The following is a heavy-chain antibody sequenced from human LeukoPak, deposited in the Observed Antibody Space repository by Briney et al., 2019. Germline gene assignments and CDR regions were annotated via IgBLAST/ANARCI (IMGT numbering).Heavy chain of an antibody. V-gene: IGHV3-74*01. CDR1: GFTFSSYW. D-gene: IGHD5-24*01. Sequence: GGSLRLSCAASGFTFSSYWMSWVRQAPGKGLVWVSRINSDGSSTSYADSVKGRFTISRDNAKNTLYLQMNSLRAEDTAVYYCARGAKRWLPFDYWGQGTLVTVSS. CDR2: INSDGSST. CDR3: ARGAKRWLPFDY. J-gene: IGHJ4*02.